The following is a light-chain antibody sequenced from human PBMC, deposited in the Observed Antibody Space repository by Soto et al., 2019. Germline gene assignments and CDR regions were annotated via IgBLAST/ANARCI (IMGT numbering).Light chain of an antibody. CDR1: QSISNW. V-gene: IGKV1-5*03. CDR2: KAS. CDR3: QQYGSSTIT. Sequence: DIQMTQSPSTLPASLGDRVTITCGASQSISNWVAWYQQKQGTAPKLLIYKASTLKSGVPSGFSGSASGTDPTITISRLENEDCAVYYCQQYGSSTITFGQGTRLEIK. J-gene: IGKJ5*01.